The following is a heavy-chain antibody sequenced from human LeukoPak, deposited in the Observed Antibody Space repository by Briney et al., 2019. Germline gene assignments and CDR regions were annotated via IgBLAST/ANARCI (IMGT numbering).Heavy chain of an antibody. Sequence: GGSLRLSCAASGFTVSNNYMSWVRQAPGKGREWVSVIYSGGSTYYADSGKGRFTISRENFKNTLYLQMNSLRAEDTAVYYCARSTGYYYYGMDVWSQGSTVTVSS. V-gene: IGHV3-66*01. CDR1: GFTVSNNY. D-gene: IGHD4-17*01. CDR2: IYSGGST. CDR3: ARSTGYYYYGMDV. J-gene: IGHJ6*02.